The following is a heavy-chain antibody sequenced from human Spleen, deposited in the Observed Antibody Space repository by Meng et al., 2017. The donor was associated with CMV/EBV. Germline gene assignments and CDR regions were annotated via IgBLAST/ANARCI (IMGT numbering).Heavy chain of an antibody. D-gene: IGHD1-26*01. Sequence: VELVGSGGGLVRPGGSLRLSCAVSGFTLTRYWMRWVREVPGKGLEWVSRIDIDGRDITYADSVRGRFSISRDDAKNTLYLQMNSLRIEDTAVYYCARGVAETLGWEMGFWGQGTLVTVSS. CDR1: GFTLTRYW. J-gene: IGHJ4*02. V-gene: IGHV3-74*03. CDR3: ARGVAETLGWEMGF. CDR2: IDIDGRDI.